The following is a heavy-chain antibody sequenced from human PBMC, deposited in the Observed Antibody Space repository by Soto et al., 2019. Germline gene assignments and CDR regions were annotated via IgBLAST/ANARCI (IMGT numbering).Heavy chain of an antibody. D-gene: IGHD6-19*01. CDR1: GFTFSDYC. V-gene: IGHV3-72*01. CDR2: TRNKAYSYTT. CDR3: ARNSYNNGYYVDY. Sequence: GGSLRLSCAASGFTFSDYCTDWVRQVPGKGLEWVGRTRNKAYSYTTEYAASVKGRFNISRDDSKNSLYLQMNSLKTEDTAVYYCARNSYNNGYYVDYWGQGSLVTVSS. J-gene: IGHJ4*02.